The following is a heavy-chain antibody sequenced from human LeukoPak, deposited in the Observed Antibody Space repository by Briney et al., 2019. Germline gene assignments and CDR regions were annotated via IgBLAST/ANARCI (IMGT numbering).Heavy chain of an antibody. Sequence: GGSLRLSCAASEFSVGSNYMTWVRQAPGKGLEWVSLIYSGGSTYYADSVKGRFTISRDNSKNTLYLQMNSLRAEDTAVYYCAREIQAPGKTLDYWGQGALVTVSS. J-gene: IGHJ4*02. CDR2: IYSGGST. CDR3: AREIQAPGKTLDY. V-gene: IGHV3-66*01. CDR1: EFSVGSNY.